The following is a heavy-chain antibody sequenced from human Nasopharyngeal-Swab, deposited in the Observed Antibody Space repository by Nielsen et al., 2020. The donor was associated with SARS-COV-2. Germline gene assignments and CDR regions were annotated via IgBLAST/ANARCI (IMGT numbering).Heavy chain of an antibody. CDR1: GFTFSSYW. Sequence: GGSLRLSCAATGFTFSSYWMSWVRQAPGKGLELVSSISSSSSYIYYADSVKGRFTISRDNSKNTLYLQMNSLRAEDTAVYYCARDSTEAYCGGDCYDAFDIWGQGTMVTVSS. D-gene: IGHD2-21*02. CDR3: ARDSTEAYCGGDCYDAFDI. J-gene: IGHJ3*02. V-gene: IGHV3-21*04. CDR2: ISSSSSYI.